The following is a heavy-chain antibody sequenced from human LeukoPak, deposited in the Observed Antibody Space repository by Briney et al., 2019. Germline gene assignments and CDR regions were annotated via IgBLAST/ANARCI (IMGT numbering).Heavy chain of an antibody. CDR1: GFTFSDYG. CDR3: AKTPSGHYYYYYCMDV. CDR2: ISGSGGST. J-gene: IGHJ6*03. Sequence: PGGSLRLSCAVSGFTFSDYGMSWVRQAPGKGLEWVSAISGSGGSTYYADSVKGRFTISRDNSKNTLYLQMNSLRVEDTAVYYCAKTPSGHYYYYYCMDVWGKGTTVTISS. V-gene: IGHV3-23*01.